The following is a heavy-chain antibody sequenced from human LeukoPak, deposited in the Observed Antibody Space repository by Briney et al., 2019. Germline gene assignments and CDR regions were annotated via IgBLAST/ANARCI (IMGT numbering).Heavy chain of an antibody. J-gene: IGHJ4*02. D-gene: IGHD3-10*01. CDR1: GFTFSSYG. CDR2: IQYDGSAK. V-gene: IGHV3-30*02. Sequence: GGSLRLSCAASGFTFSSYGMHWARQAPGKGLEWVAFIQYDGSAKYYADSVKGRFTISRDNSKNTLYLQMNSLRAEDTAVYYCAKGMGYYGSGSYYNGNFDYWGQGTLVTVSS. CDR3: AKGMGYYGSGSYYNGNFDY.